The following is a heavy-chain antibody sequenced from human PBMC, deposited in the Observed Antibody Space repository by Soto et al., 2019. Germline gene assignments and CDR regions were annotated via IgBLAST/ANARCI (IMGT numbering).Heavy chain of an antibody. J-gene: IGHJ4*02. CDR3: ARRCIGISCFTF. CDR1: GDSIGSTTFY. V-gene: IGHV4-39*01. CDR2: IYYTGST. D-gene: IGHD2-2*02. Sequence: QLQLQESGPGLVEPSETLSLTCTVSGDSIGSTTFYWGWIRQAPGKGLEWIGNIYYTGSTNYNPSLQSLITMSVDTSKHQFSLRLSSVTAADTAVYYCARRCIGISCFTFWGQGTLVIVSS.